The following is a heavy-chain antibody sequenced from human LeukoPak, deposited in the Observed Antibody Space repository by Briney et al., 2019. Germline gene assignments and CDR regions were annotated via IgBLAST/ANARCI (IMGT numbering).Heavy chain of an antibody. J-gene: IGHJ4*02. CDR3: AKDHYCSSTSCSPDY. D-gene: IGHD2-2*01. CDR1: GFTFSSYG. V-gene: IGHV3-30*02. CDR2: IRYDGSNK. Sequence: GGSLRLSCAASGFTFSSYGMHWVRQAPGKGLEWVAFIRYDGSNKYYADSVKGRFTISRDNSKNTLYLQMNSLRAEDTAVYYCAKDHYCSSTSCSPDYWGQGTLVTVSS.